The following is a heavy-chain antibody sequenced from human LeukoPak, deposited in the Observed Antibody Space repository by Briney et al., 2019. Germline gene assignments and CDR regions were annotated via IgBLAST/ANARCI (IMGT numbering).Heavy chain of an antibody. CDR2: TRNKANSYTT. CDR3: ARRGSEGYYGMDV. Sequence: GGSLRLSCAASGFTFSDHYMDWVRQAPGKGLEWVGRTRNKANSYTTEYAASVKGRFTISRDDPKNSLYLQMNSLKTEDTAVYYCARRGSEGYYGMDVWGQGTTVTVSS. D-gene: IGHD3-16*01. J-gene: IGHJ6*02. CDR1: GFTFSDHY. V-gene: IGHV3-72*01.